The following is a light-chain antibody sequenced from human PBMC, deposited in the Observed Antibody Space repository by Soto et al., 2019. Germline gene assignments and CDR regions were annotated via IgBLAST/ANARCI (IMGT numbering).Light chain of an antibody. Sequence: PGEIATLSCRAIQSVNSNYLAWYQQHPGQPPRLLIYGISTRATGIPARFSGSGSGTEFSLTISSLQSEDFALYYCQQYNHWPPITFGPGTRLEIK. CDR3: QQYNHWPPIT. V-gene: IGKV3-15*01. CDR2: GIS. CDR1: QSVNSN. J-gene: IGKJ5*01.